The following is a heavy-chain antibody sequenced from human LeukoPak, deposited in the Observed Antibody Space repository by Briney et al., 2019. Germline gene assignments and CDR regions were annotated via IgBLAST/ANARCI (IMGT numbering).Heavy chain of an antibody. D-gene: IGHD3-22*01. CDR3: ARESLGDSSGYYYDY. CDR1: GFTFSTYS. V-gene: IGHV3-21*01. J-gene: IGHJ4*02. CDR2: ISSSSSYI. Sequence: GGSLRLSCSASGFTFSTYSMNWVRQAPGKGLEWVSSISSSSSYIYYADSVKGRFTISRDNAKNSLYLQMNSLRAEDTAVYYCARESLGDSSGYYYDYWGQGTLVTVSS.